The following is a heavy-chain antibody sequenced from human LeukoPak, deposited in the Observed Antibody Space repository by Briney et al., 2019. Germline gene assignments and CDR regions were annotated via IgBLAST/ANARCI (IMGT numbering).Heavy chain of an antibody. J-gene: IGHJ4*02. V-gene: IGHV4-4*07. CDR1: GGSISSYY. CDR3: ARVRVSDYYDSSGYFDY. Sequence: SETLSLTCTVSGGSISSYYWSWIRQPAGKGLEWIGRIYTSGSTNYNPSLKSRVTMSVGTSKNQFSLKLSSVTAADTAVYYCARVRVSDYYDSSGYFDYWGQGTLVTVSS. D-gene: IGHD3-22*01. CDR2: IYTSGST.